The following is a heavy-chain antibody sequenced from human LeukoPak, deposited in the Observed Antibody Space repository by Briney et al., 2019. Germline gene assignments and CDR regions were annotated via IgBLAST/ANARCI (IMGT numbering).Heavy chain of an antibody. J-gene: IGHJ6*03. D-gene: IGHD3-3*01. CDR2: ISAYNGNT. CDR1: GYTFTSYG. CDR3: ARGNVVEYYDFWSGPLEGYYMDV. V-gene: IGHV1-18*01. Sequence: GASVKVSCKASGYTFTSYGISWVRQAPGQGLEWMGWISAYNGNTNYAQKLQGRVTMTTDTYTSTAYMELRSLRSDDTAVYYCARGNVVEYYDFWSGPLEGYYMDVWGKGTTVTVSS.